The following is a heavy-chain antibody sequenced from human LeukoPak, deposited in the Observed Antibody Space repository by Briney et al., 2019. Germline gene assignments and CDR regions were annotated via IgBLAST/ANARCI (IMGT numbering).Heavy chain of an antibody. J-gene: IGHJ6*02. D-gene: IGHD1-7*01. CDR3: ARETTLYYGMDV. CDR2: INPNSGGT. V-gene: IGHV1-2*02. Sequence: ASVKASCKASGYTFTGYYMHWVRQAPGQGLEWMGWINPNSGGTNYAQKFQGRVTMTRDTSISTAYMELSRLRSDDTAVYYCARETTLYYGMDVWGQGTTVTVSS. CDR1: GYTFTGYY.